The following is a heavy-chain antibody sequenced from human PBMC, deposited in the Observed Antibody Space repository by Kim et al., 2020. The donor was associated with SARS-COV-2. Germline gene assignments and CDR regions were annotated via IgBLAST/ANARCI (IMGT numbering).Heavy chain of an antibody. CDR3: ARGDYVFWGGCYTPRGYYYDMDV. Sequence: DSVKVSCKASGYTFTSYGISWVRQAPGQGLEWMGWISAYNGNTNYAQKLQGRVTMTTDTSTSTAYMELRSLRSDDTAVYYCARGDYVFWGGCYTPRGYYYDMDVWGKGTTVTVSS. D-gene: IGHD3-3*01. V-gene: IGHV1-18*01. CDR1: GYTFTSYG. J-gene: IGHJ6*03. CDR2: ISAYNGNT.